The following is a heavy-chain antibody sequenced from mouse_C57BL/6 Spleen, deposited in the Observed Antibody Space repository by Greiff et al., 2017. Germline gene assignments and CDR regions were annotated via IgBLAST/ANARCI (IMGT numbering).Heavy chain of an antibody. CDR2: IYPGDGDT. CDR3: AAYYSNYVFAY. J-gene: IGHJ3*01. V-gene: IGHV1-82*01. CDR1: GYAFSSSW. D-gene: IGHD2-5*01. Sequence: VQLQQSGPALVKPGASVKISCKASGYAFSSSWMNWVKQRPGKGLEWIGRIYPGDGDTNYNGKFKGKATLTADKSSSTAYMQLSSLTSEDSAVYFCAAYYSNYVFAYWGQGTLVTVSA.